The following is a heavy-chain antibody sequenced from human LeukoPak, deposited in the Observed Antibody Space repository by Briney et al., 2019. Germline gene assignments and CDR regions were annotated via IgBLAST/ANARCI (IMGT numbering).Heavy chain of an antibody. Sequence: GASLRLSCAASGCTFSSYAMSWVSQAPGKGLEWVSAISGSGGSTYYADSVKGRFTISRDNSKNTLYLQMNSLRAEDTAVYYCAKPDYGYPERPDYFDYWGQGTLVTVSS. V-gene: IGHV3-23*01. D-gene: IGHD1-14*01. J-gene: IGHJ4*02. CDR2: ISGSGGST. CDR3: AKPDYGYPERPDYFDY. CDR1: GCTFSSYA.